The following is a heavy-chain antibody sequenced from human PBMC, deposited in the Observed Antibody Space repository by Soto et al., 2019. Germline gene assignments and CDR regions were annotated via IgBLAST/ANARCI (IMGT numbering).Heavy chain of an antibody. D-gene: IGHD3-10*01. V-gene: IGHV1-8*01. CDR3: ARGSYSGSGINN. J-gene: IGHJ4*02. CDR1: VYTFTGYD. Sequence: XSVKVSCKASVYTFTGYDINWVRQATGQGLEWMGWMNPNSGNTGYAQKFQGRVTMTRNTSISTVYMELSSLRSEDTAVYYCARGSYSGSGINNWGQGTVVTVSS. CDR2: MNPNSGNT.